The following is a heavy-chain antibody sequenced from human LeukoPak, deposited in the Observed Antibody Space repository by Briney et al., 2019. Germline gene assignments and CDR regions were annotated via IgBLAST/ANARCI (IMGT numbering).Heavy chain of an antibody. CDR3: ARARTYYYDSSGRSHSDY. J-gene: IGHJ4*02. Sequence: PSETLSLTCTVSGGSISSYYWSWIRQPPGKGLEWIGYIYYTGSINYNLSLKSRVTISVDTSKNQFSLKLSSVTAADTAVYYCARARTYYYDSSGRSHSDYWGQGTLVTVSS. CDR1: GGSISSYY. D-gene: IGHD3-22*01. V-gene: IGHV4-59*01. CDR2: IYYTGSI.